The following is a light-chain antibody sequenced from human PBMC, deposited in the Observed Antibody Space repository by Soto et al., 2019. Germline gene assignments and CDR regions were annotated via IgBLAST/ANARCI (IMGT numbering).Light chain of an antibody. CDR1: SGSIASNY. J-gene: IGLJ3*02. CDR3: QSYDSSNLNWV. CDR2: EDN. V-gene: IGLV6-57*01. Sequence: NFMLTQPHSVSESPGKTVTISCTRSSGSIASNYVQWYQQRPGSSPTTVIYEDNQRPSGVPDRFSGSIDSSSNSASLTISGLKTEDEADYYCQSYDSSNLNWVFGGGTKLTV.